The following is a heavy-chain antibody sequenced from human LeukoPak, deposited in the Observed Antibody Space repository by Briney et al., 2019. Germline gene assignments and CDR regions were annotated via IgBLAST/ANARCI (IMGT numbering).Heavy chain of an antibody. CDR3: ARVSSSWPHYYFDY. CDR1: GGSISSSSYY. Sequence: SETLSLTCTVSGGSISSSSYYWAWLRQPPGKGLEWIGNIYFSGNTYYNPSLQSRVTMSVDTSKNQFSLKLNSVTAADTAAYYCARVSSSWPHYYFDYWGQGTRVTASS. V-gene: IGHV4-39*07. D-gene: IGHD6-13*01. J-gene: IGHJ4*02. CDR2: IYFSGNT.